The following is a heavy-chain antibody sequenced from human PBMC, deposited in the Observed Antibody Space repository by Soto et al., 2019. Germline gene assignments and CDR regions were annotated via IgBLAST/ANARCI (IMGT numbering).Heavy chain of an antibody. J-gene: IGHJ4*02. D-gene: IGHD4-17*01. V-gene: IGHV1-69*02. CDR1: GGTFSSNT. Sequence: QVQLVQSGAEVKKPGSSVKVSRKSSGGTFSSNTISWVRQAPGQGLEWMGRIIPILMIANYAHKFQGRVTITADKSTSTAYMELTSLRSEDTAVYYCARGERSLMTTVGAYYFDYWGQGTLVTVSS. CDR2: IIPILMIA. CDR3: ARGERSLMTTVGAYYFDY.